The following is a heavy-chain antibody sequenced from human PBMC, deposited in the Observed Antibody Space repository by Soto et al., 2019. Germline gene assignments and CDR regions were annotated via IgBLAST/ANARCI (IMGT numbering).Heavy chain of an antibody. CDR2: MFYGVST. V-gene: IGHV4-39*01. CDR1: GSSIDSSGYY. CDR3: ARLPSRHLVDY. J-gene: IGHJ4*02. Sequence: SETLSLTCTVSGSSIDSSGYYWGWIRQPPGKGLEWIGSMFYGVSTYYNPSLKSRVTVSVGTSKNQFSLNLRSVTAADTAVYYCARLPSRHLVDYWGQGTLVTVSS. D-gene: IGHD3-3*02.